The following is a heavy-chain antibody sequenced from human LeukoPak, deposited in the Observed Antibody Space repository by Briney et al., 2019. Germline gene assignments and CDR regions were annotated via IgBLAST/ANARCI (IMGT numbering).Heavy chain of an antibody. CDR2: ISSSSSYI. J-gene: IGHJ4*02. Sequence: GGSLRLSCAASGFTFSSYGMNWVRQAPGKGLEWVSSISSSSSYIYYADSVKGRFTISRDNAKNSLYLQMNSLRAEDTAVYYCARDLGFDSSGSWDFDYWGQGTLVTVSS. CDR1: GFTFSSYG. CDR3: ARDLGFDSSGSWDFDY. D-gene: IGHD6-19*01. V-gene: IGHV3-21*01.